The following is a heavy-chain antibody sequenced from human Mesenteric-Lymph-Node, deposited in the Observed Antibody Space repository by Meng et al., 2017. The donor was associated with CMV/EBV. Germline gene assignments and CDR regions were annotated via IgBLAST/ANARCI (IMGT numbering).Heavy chain of an antibody. CDR2: IIPIFGTA. Sequence: FSSYAISWVRRAPGQGLEWMGGIIPIFGTANYAQKFQGRVTITADESTSTAYMELSSLRSEDTAVYYCAREPGYSGYDYGGYYFDYWGQGTLVTVSS. CDR1: FSSYA. J-gene: IGHJ4*02. V-gene: IGHV1-69*01. CDR3: AREPGYSGYDYGGYYFDY. D-gene: IGHD5-12*01.